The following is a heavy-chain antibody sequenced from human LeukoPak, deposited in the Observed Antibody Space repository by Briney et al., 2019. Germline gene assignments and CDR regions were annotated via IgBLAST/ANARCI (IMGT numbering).Heavy chain of an antibody. V-gene: IGHV3-11*03. CDR1: GFTFSDYY. J-gene: IGHJ4*02. Sequence: GGSLRLSCAASGFTFSDYYMSWIRQAPGKGLEWVSYISTSSSYANYADSVKGRFTISRDNAKSSVYLQMHSLRAEDTAVYYCARAGYCSGGSCYNFDYWGQGTLVTVSS. D-gene: IGHD2-15*01. CDR3: ARAGYCSGGSCYNFDY. CDR2: ISTSSSYA.